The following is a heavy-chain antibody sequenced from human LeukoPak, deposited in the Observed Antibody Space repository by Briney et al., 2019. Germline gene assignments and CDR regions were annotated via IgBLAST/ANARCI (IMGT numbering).Heavy chain of an antibody. V-gene: IGHV3-64*01. J-gene: IGHJ1*01. CDR3: AKGHCSSTSCLSSAEYFQH. Sequence: GGSLRLSCAASGFTFSSYAMHWVRQAPGKGLEYVSAISSNGGSTYYANSVKGRFTISRDNSKNTLYLQMNSLRAEDTAVYYCAKGHCSSTSCLSSAEYFQHWGQGTLVTVSP. CDR2: ISSNGGST. D-gene: IGHD2-2*01. CDR1: GFTFSSYA.